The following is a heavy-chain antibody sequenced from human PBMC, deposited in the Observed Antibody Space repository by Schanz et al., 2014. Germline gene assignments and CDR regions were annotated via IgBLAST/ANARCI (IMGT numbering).Heavy chain of an antibody. CDR2: ISGSGAST. D-gene: IGHD3-10*02. CDR1: GFSFSSYA. J-gene: IGHJ4*02. V-gene: IGHV3-23*01. CDR3: AKNQYDDVDLSSFYFDF. Sequence: EVQLLESGGGLVQPGGSLRLSCATSGFSFSSYAINWVRQAPGKGLEWVSGISGSGASTYYADSVKGRFTISRDSSKNTLYLQMNSLRPEDTAIYYCAKNQYDDVDLSSFYFDFWGQGTLVTDSS.